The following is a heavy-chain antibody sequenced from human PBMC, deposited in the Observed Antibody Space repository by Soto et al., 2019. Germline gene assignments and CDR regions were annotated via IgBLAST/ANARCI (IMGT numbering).Heavy chain of an antibody. V-gene: IGHV3-48*03. J-gene: IGHJ6*02. CDR1: GFTFSSYE. Sequence: PGGSLRLSCAASGFTFSSYEMNWVRQAPGKGLEWVSYISSSGSTIYYADSVKGRFTISRDNAKNSLYLQMNSLRAEDTAVYYCARRGVQYYYYGMDVWGQGTTVTVSS. D-gene: IGHD3-10*01. CDR2: ISSSGSTI. CDR3: ARRGVQYYYYGMDV.